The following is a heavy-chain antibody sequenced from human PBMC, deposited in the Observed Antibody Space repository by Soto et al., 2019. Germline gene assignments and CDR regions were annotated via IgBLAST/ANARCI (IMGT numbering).Heavy chain of an antibody. CDR3: ARGVQECTSTYCSYIYAGLDV. CDR2: ISAYNGNT. J-gene: IGHJ6*02. D-gene: IGHD2-2*01. V-gene: IGHV1-18*01. Sequence: QVQLVQSGAEVKKPGASVRVSCKASGYIFNHYGIGWVRQAPGQGLEWMGWISAYNGNTHYAGSLQGRVTMTTVTSTSTADMELRSLRSDDTAVYYCARGVQECTSTYCSYIYAGLDVWGQGTTVTVSS. CDR1: GYIFNHYG.